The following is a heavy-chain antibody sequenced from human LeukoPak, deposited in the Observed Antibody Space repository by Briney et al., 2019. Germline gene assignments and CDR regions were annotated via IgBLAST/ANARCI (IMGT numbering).Heavy chain of an antibody. J-gene: IGHJ4*02. CDR2: INPNSGAT. D-gene: IGHD2-2*01. CDR3: ARTSSFDY. V-gene: IGHV1-2*06. Sequence: VKVSCKASGYTFTAYYMHWVRQAPGQGLEWMGRINPNSGATIYAQNFQGRVTMTTDTSISTAYMELTRLGSDDTAVYYCARTSSFDYWGQGTLVTVSS. CDR1: GYTFTAYY.